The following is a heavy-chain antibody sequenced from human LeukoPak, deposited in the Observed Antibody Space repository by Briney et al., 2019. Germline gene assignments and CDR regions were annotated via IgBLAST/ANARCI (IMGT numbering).Heavy chain of an antibody. D-gene: IGHD6-13*01. V-gene: IGHV1-8*01. CDR2: MNPNTGKT. CDR3: ARGRPGPAGAGTYDF. J-gene: IGHJ4*02. Sequence: ASVKVSCKASGYTFTTSDINWVRQATGQGLEWMGWMNPNTGKTGSAQRFQGRLTMTQNTSTSTAYLGVTGLGFEDTGIYYCARGRPGPAGAGTYDFWGQGTLITVSS. CDR1: GYTFTTSD.